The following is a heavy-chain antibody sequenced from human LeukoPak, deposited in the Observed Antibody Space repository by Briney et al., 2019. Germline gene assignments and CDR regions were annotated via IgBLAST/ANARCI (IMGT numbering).Heavy chain of an antibody. D-gene: IGHD2-15*01. J-gene: IGHJ4*02. CDR2: ISGSGGAI. Sequence: PGGSLRLSCAASGFTFSGYSMNWVRQAPGKGLEWVSYISGSGGAIDYADSVKGRFTISRDNAKNSLYLQMNSLRDGDTAVYHCARIRSGGYFDYWGQGALVTVSS. CDR3: ARIRSGGYFDY. CDR1: GFTFSGYS. V-gene: IGHV3-48*02.